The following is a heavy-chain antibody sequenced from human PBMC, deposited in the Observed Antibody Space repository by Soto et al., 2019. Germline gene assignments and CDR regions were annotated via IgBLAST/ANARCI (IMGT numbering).Heavy chain of an antibody. Sequence: QVHLVQSGAEVKKPGASVKVSCKASGYTFTSYGSTWVRQAPGQGLEWMGWISAHNGNTDYAQKLQGRVIVTRDTSTSTAYMELRSLRSDDTAVYYCARGRYGDYWGQGARVTVSS. CDR3: ARGRYGDY. CDR1: GYTFTSYG. CDR2: ISAHNGNT. V-gene: IGHV1-18*01. D-gene: IGHD1-1*01. J-gene: IGHJ4*02.